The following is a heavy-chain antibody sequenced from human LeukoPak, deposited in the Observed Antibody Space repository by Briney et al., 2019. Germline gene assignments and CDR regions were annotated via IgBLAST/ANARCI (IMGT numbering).Heavy chain of an antibody. J-gene: IGHJ4*02. CDR1: GFTFSSYA. CDR2: ISGSGGST. Sequence: GGSLRLSCAASGFTFSSYAMSWVRQAPGKGLEWVSAISGSGGSTYYADSVKGRFTISRDSSKNTLYLQMNSLRAEDTAVYYCAKDYYYDSSGYIFDYWGQGTLVTVSS. CDR3: AKDYYYDSSGYIFDY. D-gene: IGHD3-22*01. V-gene: IGHV3-23*01.